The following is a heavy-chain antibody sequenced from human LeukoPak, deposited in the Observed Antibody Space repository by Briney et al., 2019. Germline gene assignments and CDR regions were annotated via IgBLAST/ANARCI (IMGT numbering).Heavy chain of an antibody. V-gene: IGHV3-21*04. J-gene: IGHJ3*02. D-gene: IGHD3-3*01. CDR2: ISSTSSYI. CDR1: GFTFSGYS. Sequence: GGSLRLSCAASGFTFSGYSMNWVRQAPGKGLEWVSSISSTSSYIYYADSVKGRFTISRDNAKNTLYLQMNSLRAEDTAIYYCTKGSVLTIFGMAWHAFDIWGQGTMVTVSP. CDR3: TKGSVLTIFGMAWHAFDI.